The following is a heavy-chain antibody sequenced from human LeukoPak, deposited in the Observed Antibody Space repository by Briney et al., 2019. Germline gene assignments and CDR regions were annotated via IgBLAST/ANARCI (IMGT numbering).Heavy chain of an antibody. CDR3: AEGSIDWYYFDY. D-gene: IGHD3-9*01. J-gene: IGHJ4*02. CDR2: ISSDGSHK. CDR1: GFSFSTYD. Sequence: PGRSLRLACAASGFSFSTYDMHWVRQAPGKGLEWVAVISSDGSHKYWADSVKGRFTISRDNSKNTVYLQMNSLRAEDTAVYYCAEGSIDWYYFDYWGQGTLVTVSS. V-gene: IGHV3-30*18.